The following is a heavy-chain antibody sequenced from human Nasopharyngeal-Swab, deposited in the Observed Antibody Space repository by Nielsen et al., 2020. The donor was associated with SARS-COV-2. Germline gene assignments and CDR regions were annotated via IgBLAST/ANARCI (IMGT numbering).Heavy chain of an antibody. CDR1: GFTFSSYG. V-gene: IGHV3-30*02. CDR2: IRYDGFNQ. CDR3: AKDGSSGYYQLHFDY. J-gene: IGHJ4*02. Sequence: GGSLRLSCAASGFTFSSYGMHWVRQAPGEGLEWVAFIRYDGFNQHYVDSVKGRFTISRDSFKNTLYLQLNSLRAEDTAVYYCAKDGSSGYYQLHFDYWGQGTLVTVSS. D-gene: IGHD3-22*01.